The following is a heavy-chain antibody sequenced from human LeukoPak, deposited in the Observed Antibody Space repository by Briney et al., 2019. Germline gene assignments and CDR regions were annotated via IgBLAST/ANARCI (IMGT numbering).Heavy chain of an antibody. V-gene: IGHV4-30-2*01. Sequence: SETLSLTCTVSGGSISSGGYYWSWIRQPPGKGLEWIGYIYHSGSTYYNPSLKSRVTISVDRSKNQFSLKLSSVTAADTAVYYCARESIVPAAKVDYWGQGTLVTVSS. CDR1: GGSISSGGYY. J-gene: IGHJ4*02. D-gene: IGHD2-2*01. CDR3: ARESIVPAAKVDY. CDR2: IYHSGST.